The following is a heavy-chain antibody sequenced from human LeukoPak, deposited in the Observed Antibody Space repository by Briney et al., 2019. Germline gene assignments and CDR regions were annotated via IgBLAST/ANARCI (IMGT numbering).Heavy chain of an antibody. D-gene: IGHD2-2*01. CDR1: GGSFSGYY. CDR2: INHSGST. Sequence: PSETLSLTCAVYGGSFSGYYWSWIRQPPGKGLEWIGEINHSGSTNYNPSLKSRVTISVDTSKNQFSLKLSSVTAADTAVYYCARHGLGYCSSTSCSHYYYYYMDVWGKGTTVTISS. J-gene: IGHJ6*03. V-gene: IGHV4-34*01. CDR3: ARHGLGYCSSTSCSHYYYYYMDV.